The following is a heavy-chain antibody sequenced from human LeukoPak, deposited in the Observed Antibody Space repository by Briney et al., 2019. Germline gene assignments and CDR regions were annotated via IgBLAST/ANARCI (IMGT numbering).Heavy chain of an antibody. D-gene: IGHD3-10*01. J-gene: IGHJ5*02. V-gene: IGHV4-4*02. Sequence: SETLSLTCAVSGGSISSSNWWSWVRQPPGKGLEWIGEIYHSGSTNYNPSLKSRVTISVDKSKNQFSLKLSSVTAADTAVHYCARDLYSYGSGSYINWFDPWGQGTLVTVSS. CDR2: IYHSGST. CDR3: ARDLYSYGSGSYINWFDP. CDR1: GGSISSSNW.